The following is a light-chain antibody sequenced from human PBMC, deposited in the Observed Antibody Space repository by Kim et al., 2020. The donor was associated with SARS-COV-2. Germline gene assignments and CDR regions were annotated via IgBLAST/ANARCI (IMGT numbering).Light chain of an antibody. V-gene: IGKV1-16*01. Sequence: ITNYLAWFQQRPGKAPKSLSYGASTLESGVPSRFSGSGSGTGFTLTITSVQPEDFATYFCQQYDVYPITFGQGTRLEIK. J-gene: IGKJ5*01. CDR3: QQYDVYPIT. CDR2: GAS. CDR1: ITNY.